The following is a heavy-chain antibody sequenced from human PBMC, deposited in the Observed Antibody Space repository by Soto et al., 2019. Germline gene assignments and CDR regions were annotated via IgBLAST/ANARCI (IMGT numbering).Heavy chain of an antibody. J-gene: IGHJ5*02. CDR2: MNPGSGDT. V-gene: IGHV1-8*01. CDR1: GYSFTNNG. CDR3: ARMETFGSLNWFDP. Sequence: ASVKVTCKAFGYSFTNNGVSWVLQATGQGLKWMGWMNPGSGDTGYAQKFQGRVTMTRDISIATAYMELSSLRSDDTAIYYCARMETFGSLNWFDPWGQGTLVTVYS. D-gene: IGHD3-16*01.